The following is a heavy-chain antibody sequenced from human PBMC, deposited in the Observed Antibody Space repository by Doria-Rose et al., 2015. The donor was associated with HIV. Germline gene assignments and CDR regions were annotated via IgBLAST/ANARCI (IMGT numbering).Heavy chain of an antibody. CDR1: GVSLSSPGMG. V-gene: IGHV2-26*01. D-gene: IGHD6-13*01. CDR2: IFSDDER. J-gene: IGHJ4*02. Sequence: SGPVLVKPTETLTLTCTVSGVSLSSPGMGVSWIRQPPGKALEWLANIFSDDERSYKTSLESRLTISRSTSKSQVVLTMTDMDPVDTATYYCARIKSSRWYHKYYFDCWGQGTLVIVSA. CDR3: ARIKSSRWYHKYYFDC.